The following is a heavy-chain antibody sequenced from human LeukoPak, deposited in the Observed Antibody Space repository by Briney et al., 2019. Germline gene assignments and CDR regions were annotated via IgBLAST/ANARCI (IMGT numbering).Heavy chain of an antibody. Sequence: SETLSLTCTVSGGSISRYYWSWIRQPPGKGLDWIGYIYSTGSTNSNPSLKSRVTISVDTSKNHFSLKLTSVTAADTAVYYCARHESAVGALFYWGQGSLVTVSS. CDR1: GGSISRYY. D-gene: IGHD1-26*01. CDR3: ARHESAVGALFY. J-gene: IGHJ4*02. V-gene: IGHV4-59*08. CDR2: IYSTGST.